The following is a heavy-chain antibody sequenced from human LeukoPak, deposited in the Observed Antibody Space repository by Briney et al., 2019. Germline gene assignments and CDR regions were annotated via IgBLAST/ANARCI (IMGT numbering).Heavy chain of an antibody. D-gene: IGHD4-17*01. Sequence: SETLSLTCTVSGGSISYYYWSWIRQSPGKGLEWIGYIYYSGTTNYNPSLKSRVTISVDTSKNQFSLQLRSVTAADTAVYYCAREDPQTTVPEGMDVWGQGTTVTVYS. CDR2: IYYSGTT. V-gene: IGHV4-59*01. J-gene: IGHJ6*02. CDR1: GGSISYYY. CDR3: AREDPQTTVPEGMDV.